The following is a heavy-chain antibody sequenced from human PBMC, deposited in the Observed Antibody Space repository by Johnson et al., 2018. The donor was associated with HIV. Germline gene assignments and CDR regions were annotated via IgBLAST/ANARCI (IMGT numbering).Heavy chain of an antibody. D-gene: IGHD3-10*01. J-gene: IGHJ3*02. Sequence: QVQLVESGGGVVQPGRSLRLSCAASGFTFSNYAIHWVRQAPGKGLEWVAIISYDGSNKYYADSVKGRFTISRDNSKNTLYLQMNSLRAEDTAVYYCARGHYGSGTAHAFDIWGQGTMVTVSS. CDR3: ARGHYGSGTAHAFDI. CDR2: ISYDGSNK. CDR1: GFTFSNYA. V-gene: IGHV3-30*04.